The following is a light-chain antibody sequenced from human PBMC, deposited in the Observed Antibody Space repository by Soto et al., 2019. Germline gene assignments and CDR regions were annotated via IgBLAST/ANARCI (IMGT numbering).Light chain of an antibody. CDR2: EVS. J-gene: IGLJ3*02. CDR3: CSYAGSSTEV. V-gene: IGLV2-23*02. CDR1: SSDVGSYDL. Sequence: QSALTQPASVSGSPGQSITIPCTGTSSDVGSYDLVSWYQHHPGKAPKLMIYEVSKRPSGVSNRFSGSKSGNTASLTISGLQAEDEADYYCCSYAGSSTEVFGGGTKVTVL.